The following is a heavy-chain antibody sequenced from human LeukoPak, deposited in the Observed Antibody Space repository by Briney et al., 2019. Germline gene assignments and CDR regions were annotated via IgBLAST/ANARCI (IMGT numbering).Heavy chain of an antibody. V-gene: IGHV3-23*01. CDR1: GFTFSNYG. CDR2: IGGLGDRI. CDR3: ANSRDYYDSSGYYSEMIDY. Sequence: PGGSLRLSCAASGFTFSNYGMNWVRQAPGKGLEWVSGIGGLGDRIYYADSVRGRFTISRDNSKNTLYLQMNSLRAEDTAVYYCANSRDYYDSSGYYSEMIDYWGQGTLVTAS. D-gene: IGHD3-22*01. J-gene: IGHJ4*02.